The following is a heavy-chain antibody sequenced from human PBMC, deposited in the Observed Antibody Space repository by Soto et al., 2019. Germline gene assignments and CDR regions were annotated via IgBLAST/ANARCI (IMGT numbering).Heavy chain of an antibody. Sequence: ASVKVSCKASGYTFSGYSITWVRQAPGQGLEWMGRISGYNGNTNYARTLRGRLTLTTDTSTSTAYMELRSLTSDDTAVYYCARDVFCGGAPACPDMDVWGQGTTVTVSS. D-gene: IGHD2-21*01. V-gene: IGHV1-18*04. CDR3: ARDVFCGGAPACPDMDV. CDR2: ISGYNGNT. J-gene: IGHJ6*02. CDR1: GYTFSGYS.